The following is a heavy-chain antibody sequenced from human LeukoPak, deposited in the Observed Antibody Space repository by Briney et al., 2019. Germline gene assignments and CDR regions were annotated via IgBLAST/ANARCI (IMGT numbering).Heavy chain of an antibody. CDR3: ARGPDSSGWYEVGMDV. CDR1: GFTVSSNY. Sequence: GGSLRLSCAASGFTVSSNYMSWVRQAPGKGLEWVSVIYSSGSTYYADAATSRFSTSRDNTTNTLYLQMNSLRAADTAVYYCARGPDSSGWYEVGMDVWGQGTTVTVSS. D-gene: IGHD6-19*01. V-gene: IGHV3-53*01. J-gene: IGHJ6*02. CDR2: IYSSGST.